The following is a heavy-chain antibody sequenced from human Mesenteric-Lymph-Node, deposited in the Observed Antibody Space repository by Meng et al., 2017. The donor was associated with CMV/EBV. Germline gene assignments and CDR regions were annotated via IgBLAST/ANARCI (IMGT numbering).Heavy chain of an antibody. CDR2: ISSSGSTI. Sequence: GESLKISCAASGFTFSDYYMSWIRQAPGKGLEWVSYISSSGSTIYYADSVKGRFTISRDNAKNSLYLQMNSLRAEDTAVYYCARAYFDSSQDWGQGTLVTVSS. D-gene: IGHD3-22*01. V-gene: IGHV3-11*04. CDR3: ARAYFDSSQD. CDR1: GFTFSDYY. J-gene: IGHJ1*01.